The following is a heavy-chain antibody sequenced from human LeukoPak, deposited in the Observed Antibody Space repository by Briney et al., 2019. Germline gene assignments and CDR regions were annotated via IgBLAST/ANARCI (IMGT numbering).Heavy chain of an antibody. V-gene: IGHV3-30*01. CDR1: GFTFSSYA. CDR2: ISYDGSNK. Sequence: GGSLRLSCAASGFTFSSYAMRWVRQAPGKGLEWVAVISYDGSNKYYADSVKGRFTISRDNSKNTLYLQMNSLRAEDTAVYYWGRGEGHRGFDYWGQGTLVTVSS. D-gene: IGHD3-16*01. J-gene: IGHJ4*02. CDR3: GRGEGHRGFDY.